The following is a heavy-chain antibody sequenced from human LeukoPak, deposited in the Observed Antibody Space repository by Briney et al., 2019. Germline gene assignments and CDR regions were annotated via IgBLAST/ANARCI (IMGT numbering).Heavy chain of an antibody. CDR2: IYYSGST. J-gene: IGHJ6*02. V-gene: IGHV4-59*01. CDR1: GGSISSYY. CDR3: ARTSFDYLRGYYYRMDV. D-gene: IGHD2/OR15-2a*01. Sequence: SETLSLTCTVSGGSISSYYWSWIRQPPRKGLERIGYIYYSGSTNYNPSLKSRVTISVDTSKNQFSLKLSSVTAADTAVYYCARTSFDYLRGYYYRMDVWGQGTTVTVSS.